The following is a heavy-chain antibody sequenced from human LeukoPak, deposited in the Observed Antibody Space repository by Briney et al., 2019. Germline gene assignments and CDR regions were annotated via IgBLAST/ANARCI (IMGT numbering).Heavy chain of an antibody. CDR1: GFTFSNYG. J-gene: IGHJ4*02. Sequence: PGGSLRLSCAASGFTFSNYGIHWVRPAPGKGLEWVALISFDGRHKYYPDSVKGRFTISRDDSKNTLYLQMNSLRAEDTAVYFCAKDRSSTWPFDYWGQGTLVTVSS. CDR2: ISFDGRHK. V-gene: IGHV3-30*18. D-gene: IGHD6-13*01. CDR3: AKDRSSTWPFDY.